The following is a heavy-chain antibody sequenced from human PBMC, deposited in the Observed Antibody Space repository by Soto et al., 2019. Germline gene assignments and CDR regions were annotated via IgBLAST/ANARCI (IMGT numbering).Heavy chain of an antibody. CDR3: ARGPNSLGDD. CDR1: GGSFSSFH. D-gene: IGHD1-26*01. CDR2: IIPLLGIT. Sequence: QVQLVQSGAEVRKPGSSVKVSCKTSGGSFSSFHITWVRQAPGRGLEWMGRIIPLLGITNYAQNFQGRVTITAGKSTNTAYMELNSLRYEDTAMYYCARGPNSLGDDWGQGTLITVSS. J-gene: IGHJ4*02. V-gene: IGHV1-69*02.